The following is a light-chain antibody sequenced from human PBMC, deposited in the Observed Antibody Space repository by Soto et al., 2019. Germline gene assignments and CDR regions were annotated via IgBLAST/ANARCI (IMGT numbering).Light chain of an antibody. CDR1: TSNIGNHF. Sequence: QSVLTQPPSVSAAPGQKVTIPYSGSTSNIGNHFVSWYQQLPGTAPKLLIYDNNKRPLGIPDRFSGSKSGTSATLGITGLQTGDEADYYCGAWDSRLSAVVFGGGTKLTVL. CDR3: GAWDSRLSAVV. V-gene: IGLV1-51*01. CDR2: DNN. J-gene: IGLJ2*01.